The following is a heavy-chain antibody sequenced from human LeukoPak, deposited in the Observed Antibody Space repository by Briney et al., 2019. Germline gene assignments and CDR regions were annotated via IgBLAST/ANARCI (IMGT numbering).Heavy chain of an antibody. CDR3: ARHYSNSGSYHDAFDI. J-gene: IGHJ3*02. Sequence: GGSLRLSCAASGFIFSSYSMNWGRQAPGKGLEWLSYISSGSGTIYYADSVKVRFTISRDNAKNSLYLQMNSLRDEDTAVYYCARHYSNSGSYHDAFDIWGQGTLVTVSS. CDR1: GFIFSSYS. CDR2: ISSGSGTI. V-gene: IGHV3-48*02. D-gene: IGHD3-10*01.